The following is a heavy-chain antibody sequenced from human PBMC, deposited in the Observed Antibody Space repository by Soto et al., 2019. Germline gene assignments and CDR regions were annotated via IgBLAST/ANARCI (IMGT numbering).Heavy chain of an antibody. CDR3: AKDIVRRYQYLLPYGMDV. J-gene: IGHJ6*02. D-gene: IGHD2-2*01. CDR2: ISWNSGSI. V-gene: IGHV3-9*01. Sequence: PGGSLRLSCAASGFTFDDYAMHWVRQAPGKGLEWVSGISWNSGSIGYADSVKGRFTVSRDNAKNSLYLQMNSLRAEDTALYYCAKDIVRRYQYLLPYGMDVWGQGTTVTVSS. CDR1: GFTFDDYA.